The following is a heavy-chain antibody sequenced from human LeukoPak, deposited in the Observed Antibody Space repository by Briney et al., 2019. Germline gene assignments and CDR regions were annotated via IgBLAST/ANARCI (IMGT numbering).Heavy chain of an antibody. CDR2: ISSSSSYI. D-gene: IGHD3-10*01. CDR1: GFTFSSYS. J-gene: IGHJ6*02. V-gene: IGHV3-21*04. Sequence: GGSLRLSCAASGFTFSSYSMNWVRQALGKGLEWVSSISSSSSYIYYADSVKGRFTISRDNAKNSLYLQINSLRAEDTALYYCAKADYYGSGSYYLYYYYGMDVWGQGTTVTVSS. CDR3: AKADYYGSGSYYLYYYYGMDV.